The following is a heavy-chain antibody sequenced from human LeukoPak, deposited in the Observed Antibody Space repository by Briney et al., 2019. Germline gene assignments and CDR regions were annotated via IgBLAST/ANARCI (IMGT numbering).Heavy chain of an antibody. CDR2: MNPNSGNT. V-gene: IGHV1-8*01. CDR1: GYTFTSYD. CDR3: ARGLTYGSGTDWFDP. J-gene: IGHJ5*02. D-gene: IGHD3-10*01. Sequence: GASVKVSCKASGYTFTSYDINWVRQATGQGLEWMGWMNPNSGNTGYAQKFQGRVTMTRDTSTSTVYMELSSLRSEDTAVYYCARGLTYGSGTDWFDPWGQGTLVTVSS.